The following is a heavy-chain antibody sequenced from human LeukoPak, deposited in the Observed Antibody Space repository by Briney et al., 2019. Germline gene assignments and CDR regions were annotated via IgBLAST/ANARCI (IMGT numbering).Heavy chain of an antibody. CDR1: GGSISSYY. Sequence: SETLSLTCTVSGGSISSYYWSGIRQPPPQEPEWIGYISYSGSTNYSPSLKGQVTISVDMSKNQFSLHLSSVTAADTAVYYCARNYGGENYFDYWGQGTLVTVSS. J-gene: IGHJ4*02. V-gene: IGHV4-59*01. CDR3: ARNYGGENYFDY. CDR2: ISYSGST. D-gene: IGHD4-23*01.